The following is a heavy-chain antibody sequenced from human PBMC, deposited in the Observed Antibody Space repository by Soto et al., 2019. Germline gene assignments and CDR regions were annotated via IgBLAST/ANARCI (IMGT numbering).Heavy chain of an antibody. CDR3: VRGGSNYAS. Sequence: GGSLRLSCTASGFTFSDSWMTWVRQTPGKGLEWVARIKPDESEKKYADSVKGRFSISRDNAKNSMYLQMDSLRGEDTAVYYCVRGGSNYASWGQGTLVTVSS. CDR2: IKPDESEK. J-gene: IGHJ5*02. D-gene: IGHD4-4*01. CDR1: GFTFSDSW. V-gene: IGHV3-7*01.